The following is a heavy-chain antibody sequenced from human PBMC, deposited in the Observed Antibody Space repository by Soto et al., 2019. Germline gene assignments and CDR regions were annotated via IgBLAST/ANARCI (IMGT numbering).Heavy chain of an antibody. V-gene: IGHV3-15*01. Sequence: PGGSLRLSCAASGFTFSNAWMSWVRQAPGKGLEWVGRIKSKTDGGTTDYAAPVKGRFTISRDDSKNTLYLQMNSLKTEDTAVYYCTTAPPGSYYYYGMDVWGQGTTVTVSS. J-gene: IGHJ6*02. CDR2: IKSKTDGGTT. CDR3: TTAPPGSYYYYGMDV. CDR1: GFTFSNAW.